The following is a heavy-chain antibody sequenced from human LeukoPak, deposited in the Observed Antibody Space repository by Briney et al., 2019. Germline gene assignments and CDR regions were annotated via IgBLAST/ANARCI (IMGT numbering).Heavy chain of an antibody. J-gene: IGHJ5*02. CDR2: ISAYNGNT. CDR3: ARLVRDWNHDGNWFDP. V-gene: IGHV1-18*01. Sequence: ASVKVSCKASGYTFTSYGISWVRQAPGQGPEWMGWISAYNGNTNYAQKLQGRVTMTTDTSTSTAYMELRSLRSDDTAVYYCARLVRDWNHDGNWFDPWGQGTLVTVSS. CDR1: GYTFTSYG. D-gene: IGHD1-1*01.